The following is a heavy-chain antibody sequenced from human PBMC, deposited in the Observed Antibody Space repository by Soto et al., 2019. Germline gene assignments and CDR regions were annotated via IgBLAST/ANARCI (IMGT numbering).Heavy chain of an antibody. D-gene: IGHD2-15*01. CDR3: ARVVSRYCSGGSCYLGY. V-gene: IGHV1-18*01. J-gene: IGHJ4*02. CDR1: GYTFTSYG. CDR2: ISAYNGNT. Sequence: GASVKVSCKASGYTFTSYGISWVRQAPGQGLEWMGWISAYNGNTNYAQKLQGRVTMTTDTSTSTAYMELRSLRSDDTAVYYCARVVSRYCSGGSCYLGYWGQGTLVTVSS.